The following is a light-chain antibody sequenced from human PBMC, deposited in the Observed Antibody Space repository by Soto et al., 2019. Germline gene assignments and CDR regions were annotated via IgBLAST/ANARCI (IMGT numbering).Light chain of an antibody. CDR3: QQYNSYSRT. CDR2: GAS. V-gene: IGKV3-20*01. CDR1: QSVSSNH. J-gene: IGKJ1*01. Sequence: EIVLTQSPGSLSLSPRETATLSCRASQSVSSNHLAWYQQKPGQAPRLLIYGASRRATGIPDRFSGSGSGTDFTLTISSLQPDDFATYYCQQYNSYSRTFGQGTKVDIK.